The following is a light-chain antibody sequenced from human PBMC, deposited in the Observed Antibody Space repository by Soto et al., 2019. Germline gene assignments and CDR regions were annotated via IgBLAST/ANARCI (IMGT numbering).Light chain of an antibody. CDR2: AAS. CDR1: QSVTRSY. Sequence: EIVLTQSPGTLSLSPGERATLSCRASQSVTRSYLAWYQQKPGQAPRLLIYAASTRATGIPDRFSGSGYETDLTLTISRLEPEDFAVYYCQQYGNSPPWTFGQGTKVEIK. J-gene: IGKJ1*01. V-gene: IGKV3-20*01. CDR3: QQYGNSPPWT.